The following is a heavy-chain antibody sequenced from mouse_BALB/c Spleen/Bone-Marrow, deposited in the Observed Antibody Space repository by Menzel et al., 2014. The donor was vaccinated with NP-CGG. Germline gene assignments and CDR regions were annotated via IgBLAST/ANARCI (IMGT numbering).Heavy chain of an antibody. D-gene: IGHD2-1*01. V-gene: IGHV1-69*02. CDR2: IDPSDSET. CDR1: GYTFTSYW. Sequence: VQLQQSGAELVKPGAPVKLSCKASGYTFTSYWMNWVKQRPGRGLEWIGRIDPSDSETHYNQKFKDKATLTVDKSSSTTYIQLNSLTSEDSAVYYCARTYYGNYAWFAYWGQGTLVTVSA. CDR3: ARTYYGNYAWFAY. J-gene: IGHJ3*01.